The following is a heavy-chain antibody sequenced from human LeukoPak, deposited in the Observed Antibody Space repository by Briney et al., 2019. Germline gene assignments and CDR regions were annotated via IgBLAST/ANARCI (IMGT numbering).Heavy chain of an antibody. Sequence: SETLSLTCTVSGGSMSNYYWSWIRQPPGKGLEWIGYVFYTGSTYKNPSLKSRVTISVDTSKNQFSLKLSSVTAADTAVYYCVRSFGEGALDIWGQGTMVTVSS. CDR2: VFYTGST. CDR3: VRSFGEGALDI. D-gene: IGHD3-10*01. CDR1: GGSMSNYY. J-gene: IGHJ3*02. V-gene: IGHV4-59*08.